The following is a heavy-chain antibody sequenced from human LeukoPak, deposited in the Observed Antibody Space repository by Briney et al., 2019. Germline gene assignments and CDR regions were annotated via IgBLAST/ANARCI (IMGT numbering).Heavy chain of an antibody. CDR3: AKAFSSGWSPFDY. D-gene: IGHD6-19*01. J-gene: IGHJ4*02. V-gene: IGHV3-23*01. CDR2: IRGAEGGT. Sequence: GVSLRLSCAASGFTINTFTMNWVRQAPGKGLEWVSTIRGAEGGTYYADSVKGQFTISRDNFENTLYLQMNYLREEDTALYYCAKAFSSGWSPFDYWGQGDLVTVSS. CDR1: GFTINTFT.